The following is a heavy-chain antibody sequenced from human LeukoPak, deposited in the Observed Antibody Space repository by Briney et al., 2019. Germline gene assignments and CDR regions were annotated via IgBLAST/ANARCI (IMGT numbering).Heavy chain of an antibody. CDR1: GYTFTSYG. Sequence: ASVTVSCKASGYTFTSYGISWVRQAPGQGLEWMGWISAYNGNTNYAQKLQGRVTMTTDTSTSTAYMELRSLRSDDTAVYYCARDDFGVVQFDYWGQGTLVTVSS. CDR2: ISAYNGNT. D-gene: IGHD3-3*01. J-gene: IGHJ4*02. V-gene: IGHV1-18*01. CDR3: ARDDFGVVQFDY.